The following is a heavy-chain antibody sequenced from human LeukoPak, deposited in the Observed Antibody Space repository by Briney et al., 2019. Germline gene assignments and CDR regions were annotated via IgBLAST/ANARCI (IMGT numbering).Heavy chain of an antibody. Sequence: ASVKVSCKASGGTFSSYAISWVRQAPGQGLEWMGGIIPIFGTANYAQKFQGRVTITTDESTSTAYMELSSLRSEDTAVYYCAREVSVTTILDYWGQGTLVTVSS. CDR2: IIPIFGTA. D-gene: IGHD1-1*01. V-gene: IGHV1-69*05. J-gene: IGHJ4*02. CDR1: GGTFSSYA. CDR3: AREVSVTTILDY.